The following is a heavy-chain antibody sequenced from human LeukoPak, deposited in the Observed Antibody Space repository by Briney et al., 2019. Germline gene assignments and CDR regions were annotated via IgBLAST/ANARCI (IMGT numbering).Heavy chain of an antibody. CDR3: ARGSVDYYDSSVYYYGWFDP. J-gene: IGHJ5*02. V-gene: IGHV4-34*01. CDR1: GGSFSGYY. Sequence: PSETLSLTCAVYGGSFSGYYWSWIRQPPGKGLEWIGEINHSGSTNYNPSLKSRVTISVDTSKNQFSLKLSSVTAADTAVYYCARGSVDYYDSSVYYYGWFDPWGQGTLVTVSS. CDR2: INHSGST. D-gene: IGHD3-22*01.